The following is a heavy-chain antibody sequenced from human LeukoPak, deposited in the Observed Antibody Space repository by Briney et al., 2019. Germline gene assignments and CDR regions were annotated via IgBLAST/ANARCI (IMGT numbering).Heavy chain of an antibody. D-gene: IGHD3-22*01. CDR1: GFTLGSHD. J-gene: IGHJ4*02. Sequence: GGSLRLSCTASGFTLGSHDMHWVRQIPGQGLEWVAAVSSGFHAFFADSVQGRFTVSRDNSKNTLYLQMNSLRAEDTAVYYCARNHYSGSSGYYSGYFDYWGQGTLVTVSS. CDR2: VSSGFHA. V-gene: IGHV3-30*03. CDR3: ARNHYSGSSGYYSGYFDY.